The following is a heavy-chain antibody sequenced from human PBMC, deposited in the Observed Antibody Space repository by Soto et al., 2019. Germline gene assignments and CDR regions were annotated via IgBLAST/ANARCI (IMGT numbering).Heavy chain of an antibody. CDR1: GYSFTTYW. CDR2: INPGDSDI. D-gene: IGHD4-4*01. V-gene: IGHV5-51*01. Sequence: GESLKISCKAPGYSFTTYWIAWVRQMPGKGLEWMGIINPGDSDIRYSPSFQGQVTISADNSISTAYLQWSSLKASDTAMYYCARHEQFYYYYYGMDVWGQGTAVTVSS. J-gene: IGHJ6*02. CDR3: ARHEQFYYYYYGMDV.